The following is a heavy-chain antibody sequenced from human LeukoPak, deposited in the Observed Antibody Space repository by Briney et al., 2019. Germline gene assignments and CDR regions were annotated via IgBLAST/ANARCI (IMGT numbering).Heavy chain of an antibody. CDR1: GGTFSSYA. Sequence: GSSVKVSCKASGGTFSSYAISWVRQAPGQGLEWMGGIIPIFGTANYAQKLQGRVTMTTDTSTSTAYMELRSLRSDDTAVYYCARDMYAAAAPAEYWGQGTLVTVSS. CDR3: ARDMYAAAAPAEY. V-gene: IGHV1-69*05. J-gene: IGHJ4*02. CDR2: IIPIFGTA. D-gene: IGHD6-13*01.